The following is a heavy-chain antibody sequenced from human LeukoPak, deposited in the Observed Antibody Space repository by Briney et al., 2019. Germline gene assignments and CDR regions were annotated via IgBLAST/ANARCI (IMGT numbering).Heavy chain of an antibody. CDR1: GVSIGSSSFY. CDR2: KSYSGTT. J-gene: IGHJ1*01. CDR3: ARQGLSVAFD. V-gene: IGHV4-39*01. Sequence: AETLSLTCSVSGVSIGSSSFYWGWLRQPPGKGLEWIGSKSYSGTTYNNPSLESRISIFVDTSRNQFSLKLTSVTAADTAVYYCARQGLSVAFDWGQGILVTVPP. D-gene: IGHD3-3*02.